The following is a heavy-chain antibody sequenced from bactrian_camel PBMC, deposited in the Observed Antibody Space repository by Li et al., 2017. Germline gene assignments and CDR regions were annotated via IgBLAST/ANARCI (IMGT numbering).Heavy chain of an antibody. V-gene: IGHV3S9*01. CDR2: LHTHGTP. J-gene: IGHJ4*01. D-gene: IGHD1*01. Sequence: QVQLVESGGGSVQPGGSLRLSCAASGFTYSTFCMAWFRQAPGKEREGVARLHTHGTPNYADSVKGRFTISRDNTKETVFLQMNSLSTEDTALYHCAIGGLEYWGQGTQVTVS. CDR1: GFTYSTFC. CDR3: AIGGLEY.